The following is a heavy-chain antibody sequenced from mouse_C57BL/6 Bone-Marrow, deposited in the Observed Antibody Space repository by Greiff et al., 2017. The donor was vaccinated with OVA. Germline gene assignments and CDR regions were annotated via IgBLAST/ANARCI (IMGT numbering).Heavy chain of an antibody. CDR1: GFTFSSYG. D-gene: IGHD2-5*01. CDR2: ISSGGSYT. V-gene: IGHV5-6*01. CDR3: ARPYYSNYGFAY. Sequence: EVKLVESGGDLVKPGGSLKLSCAASGFTFSSYGMSWVRQTPDKRLEWVATISSGGSYTYYPDSVKGRFTISRDNAKNTLYLQMSSLKSEDTAMYYCARPYYSNYGFAYWGQGILVTVSA. J-gene: IGHJ3*01.